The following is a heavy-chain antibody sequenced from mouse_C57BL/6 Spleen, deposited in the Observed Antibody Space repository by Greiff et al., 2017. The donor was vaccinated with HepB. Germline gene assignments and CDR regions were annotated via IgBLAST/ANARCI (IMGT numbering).Heavy chain of an antibody. CDR2: IDREDGET. CDR3: ARSNDYVNWYFDV. V-gene: IGHV14-2*01. J-gene: IGHJ1*03. Sequence: EVQLQQSGAELVKPGASVKLSCIASGFNIKDYYMHWVKQSTEQGLEWIGRIDREDGETKYAPTFQGKATITADTSSNTAYLQRSSLTSEDTAVYYCARSNDYVNWYFDVWGTGTTVTVSS. CDR1: GFNIKDYY. D-gene: IGHD2-4*01.